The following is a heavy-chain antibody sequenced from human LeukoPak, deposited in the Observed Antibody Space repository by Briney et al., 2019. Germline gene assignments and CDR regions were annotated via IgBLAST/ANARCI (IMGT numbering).Heavy chain of an antibody. CDR3: TKTSQSPVTPGAFDI. Sequence: SVKVSCKASGGSFRRSAISWVRQTPGQGLEWMGGIIPMFGTPNYAQRFRGRVSMTTEESTSTAYMELSSLTSEDTAVYYCTKTSQSPVTPGAFDIWGQGTMVTVSS. CDR2: IIPMFGTP. J-gene: IGHJ3*02. D-gene: IGHD4-11*01. V-gene: IGHV1-69*05. CDR1: GGSFRRSA.